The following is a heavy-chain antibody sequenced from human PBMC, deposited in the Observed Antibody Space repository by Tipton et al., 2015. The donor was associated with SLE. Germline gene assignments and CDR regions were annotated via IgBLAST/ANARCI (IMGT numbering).Heavy chain of an antibody. V-gene: IGHV4-4*02. CDR2: VYHSGST. D-gene: IGHD3/OR15-3a*01. Sequence: TLSLTCAVSGGSISTSNWWSWVRQPPGKGLEWIGEVYHSGSTNYNPSLKSRVTISVDTSKNQFSLNLRSVTAADTAVYYCARSDFGPAIYAEYFQYWGQGTLVTVSS. CDR3: ARSDFGPAIYAEYFQY. J-gene: IGHJ1*01. CDR1: GGSISTSNW.